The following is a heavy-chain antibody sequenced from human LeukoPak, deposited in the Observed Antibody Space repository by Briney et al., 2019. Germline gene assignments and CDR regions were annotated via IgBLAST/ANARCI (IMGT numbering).Heavy chain of an antibody. V-gene: IGHV3-48*03. CDR1: GFTFSSYE. CDR3: ARDAPSVAVAAFAELFDY. Sequence: PGGSLRLSCAASGFTFSSYEMNWVRQAPGKGVEWVSYISSSGSTIYYADSVKGRFTISRDNAKNSLYLQMNSLRAEDTAVYYCARDAPSVAVAAFAELFDYWGQGTLVTVSS. D-gene: IGHD6-19*01. J-gene: IGHJ4*02. CDR2: ISSSGSTI.